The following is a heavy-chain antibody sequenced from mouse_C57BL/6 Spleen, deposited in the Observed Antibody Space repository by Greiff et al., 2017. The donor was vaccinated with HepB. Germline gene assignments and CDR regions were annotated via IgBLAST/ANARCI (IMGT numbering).Heavy chain of an antibody. CDR2: IDPSDSYT. J-gene: IGHJ1*03. CDR3: ARSCGTPWYFDV. Sequence: QVQLQQPGAELVMPGASVKLSCKASGYTFTSYWMHWVKQRPGQGLEWIGEIDPSDSYTNYNQKFKGKSTLTVDKSSSTAYMQLSSLTSEDSAVYYCARSCGTPWYFDVWGTGTTVTVSS. V-gene: IGHV1-69*01. CDR1: GYTFTSYW. D-gene: IGHD1-1*01.